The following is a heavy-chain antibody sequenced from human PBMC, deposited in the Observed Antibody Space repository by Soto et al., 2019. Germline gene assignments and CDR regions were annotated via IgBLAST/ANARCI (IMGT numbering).Heavy chain of an antibody. CDR2: FDPEDGET. CDR1: GYTLTELS. V-gene: IGHV1-24*01. J-gene: IGHJ3*02. CDR3: ATYLTTVTTLWAFDI. Sequence: ASVKVSCKVSGYTLTELSMHWVRQAPGKGLEWMGGFDPEDGETIYAQKFQGRVTMTEDTSTDTAYMELSSLRSEDTAVYYCATYLTTVTTLWAFDIWGQGTMVTVSS. D-gene: IGHD4-17*01.